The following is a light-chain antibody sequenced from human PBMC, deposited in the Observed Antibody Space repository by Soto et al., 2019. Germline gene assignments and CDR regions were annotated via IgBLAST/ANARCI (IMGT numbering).Light chain of an antibody. CDR3: QQTYDTPTT. Sequence: DIHMTQSPSSLSASVGDRVTITCRASQRVDNYLNWYQQKPGKAPNLVIYAAASLQGGVPSRFSGSGSGTDFTLTISSLQPVDFATYYCQQTYDTPTTFGQGTNLEIK. J-gene: IGKJ2*01. V-gene: IGKV1-39*01. CDR2: AAA. CDR1: QRVDNY.